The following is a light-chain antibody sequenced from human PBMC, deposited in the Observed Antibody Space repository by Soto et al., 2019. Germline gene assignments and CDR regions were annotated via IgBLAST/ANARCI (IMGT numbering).Light chain of an antibody. CDR2: EVS. J-gene: IGLJ2*01. V-gene: IGLV2-8*01. Sequence: QSALTQPPSASGSPGQSVTISCTGTSSDVGGYNYVSWYQQHPGKAPKLMMSEVSKRPSGVPDRFSGSKSGNTASLTVSGLQAEDEADYYCSSFAGNNNVVFGGGTKVTVL. CDR1: SSDVGGYNY. CDR3: SSFAGNNNVV.